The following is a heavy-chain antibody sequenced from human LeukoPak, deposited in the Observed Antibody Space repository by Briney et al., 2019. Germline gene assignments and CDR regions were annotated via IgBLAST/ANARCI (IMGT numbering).Heavy chain of an antibody. Sequence: GGSLRLSCAASGFTFSSYAMHWVRQAPGKGLEWVAVISYDGSNKYYADSVKGRFTISRDNSKNTLYLQMNSLRAEDTAVYYCARAPPGWELLRGYFDYWGQGTLVTASS. CDR3: ARAPPGWELLRGYFDY. CDR2: ISYDGSNK. J-gene: IGHJ4*02. V-gene: IGHV3-30-3*01. D-gene: IGHD1-26*01. CDR1: GFTFSSYA.